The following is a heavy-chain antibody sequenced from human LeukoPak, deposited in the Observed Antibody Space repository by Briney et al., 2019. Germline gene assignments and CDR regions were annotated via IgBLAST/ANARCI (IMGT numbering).Heavy chain of an antibody. D-gene: IGHD3-9*01. CDR3: ATLTYDILTGYYKGYFDY. CDR1: GGTFSSYA. Sequence: ASVKVSCKASGGTFSSYAISWVRQAPGQGLEWMGGIIPIFGTANYAQKFQGRVTITADKSTSTAYMELSSLRSGDTAVYYCATLTYDILTGYYKGYFDYWGQGTLVTVSS. V-gene: IGHV1-69*06. J-gene: IGHJ4*02. CDR2: IIPIFGTA.